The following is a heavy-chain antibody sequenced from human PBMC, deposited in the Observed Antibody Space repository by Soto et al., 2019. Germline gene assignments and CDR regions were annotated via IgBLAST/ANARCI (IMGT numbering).Heavy chain of an antibody. CDR1: GGSISSSSYY. V-gene: IGHV4-39*01. CDR2: IYYSGST. CDR3: ARRTATGGSYFDY. D-gene: IGHD1-26*01. J-gene: IGHJ4*02. Sequence: SETLSLTCTVSGGSISSSSYYWGWIRQPPGKGLEWIGSIYYSGSTYYNPSLKSRVTISVDTSKNQFSLKLSSVTAADTAVYYCARRTATGGSYFDYWGQGTLVTVSS.